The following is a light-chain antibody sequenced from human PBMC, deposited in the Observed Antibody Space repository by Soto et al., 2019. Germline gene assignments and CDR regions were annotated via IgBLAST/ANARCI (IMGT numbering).Light chain of an antibody. CDR2: DAA. CDR3: QQRGNWPLT. Sequence: ETVLTQSPATLSLSPGERASLSCRASQSVSRYLAWYQQKPGQAPRLLMYDAANRATGIPARFSGSGSETDFTLTISSLEPEDFAIYYCQQRGNWPLTFGGGTKVEIK. CDR1: QSVSRY. V-gene: IGKV3-11*01. J-gene: IGKJ4*01.